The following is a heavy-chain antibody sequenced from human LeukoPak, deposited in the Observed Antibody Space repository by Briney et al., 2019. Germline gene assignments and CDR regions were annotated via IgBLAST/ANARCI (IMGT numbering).Heavy chain of an antibody. CDR3: ASLTTMIESDAFDI. CDR2: INSDGSST. D-gene: IGHD3-22*01. V-gene: IGHV3-74*01. Sequence: GGSLRLSCAASGFTFSSYWMHWVRQAPGKGLVWVSRINSDGSSTSYADSVKGRFTISRDNAKNTLYLQMNSLRAEDTAVYYCASLTTMIESDAFDIWGQGTMVTVSS. CDR1: GFTFSSYW. J-gene: IGHJ3*02.